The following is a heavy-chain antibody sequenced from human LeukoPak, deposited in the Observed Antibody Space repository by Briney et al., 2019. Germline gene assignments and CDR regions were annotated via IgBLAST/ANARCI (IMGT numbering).Heavy chain of an antibody. J-gene: IGHJ4*02. V-gene: IGHV3-9*03. Sequence: GGSLRLSCAASGFTFDDYARHWVRQAPGKGLEWVSGISWNSGSIGYADSVKGRFTISRDNAKNSLYLQMNSLRAEDMALYYCAKDADSSGYYSSFDYWGQGTLVTVSS. CDR2: ISWNSGSI. D-gene: IGHD3-22*01. CDR1: GFTFDDYA. CDR3: AKDADSSGYYSSFDY.